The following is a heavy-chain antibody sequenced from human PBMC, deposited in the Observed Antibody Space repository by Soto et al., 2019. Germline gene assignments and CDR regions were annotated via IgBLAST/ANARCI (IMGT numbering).Heavy chain of an antibody. CDR3: ARVSPIFGVAYGMDV. Sequence: GASVKVSCKASGSTFTGYYMHWVRQAPGQGLEWMGWINPNSGGTNYAQKFQGWVTMTRDTSISTAYMELSRLRSDDTAVYYCARVSPIFGVAYGMDVWGQGTTVTVSS. CDR2: INPNSGGT. CDR1: GSTFTGYY. D-gene: IGHD3-3*01. V-gene: IGHV1-2*04. J-gene: IGHJ6*02.